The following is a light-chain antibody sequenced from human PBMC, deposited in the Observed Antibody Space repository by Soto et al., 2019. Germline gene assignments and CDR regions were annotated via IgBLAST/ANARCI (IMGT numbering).Light chain of an antibody. V-gene: IGKV3-11*01. Sequence: EIVLTQSPATLSLSPGERATLSCRASQSISSYLAWYQQKPGQAPRLLIYDASNRATDIPARYTGSGSGTDFTLTISSREPEDFAVYYCQQRSNWPPTFGQGTKLEI. CDR1: QSISSY. CDR3: QQRSNWPPT. J-gene: IGKJ2*01. CDR2: DAS.